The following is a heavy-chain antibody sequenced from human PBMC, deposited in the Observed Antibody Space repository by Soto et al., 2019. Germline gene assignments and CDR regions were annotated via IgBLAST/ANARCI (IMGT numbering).Heavy chain of an antibody. J-gene: IGHJ6*02. V-gene: IGHV5-51*01. D-gene: IGHD5-18*01. CDR1: GYSFTSYW. CDR3: ARGFEDSYGYHHSYGMDV. CDR2: IYPGDSDT. Sequence: RGESRKISCKGSGYSFTSYWIGWVRQMPGKGLEWMGIIYPGDSDTRYSPSFQGQVTISADKSISTAYLQWSSLKASDTAMYYCARGFEDSYGYHHSYGMDVSCPATTGTLS.